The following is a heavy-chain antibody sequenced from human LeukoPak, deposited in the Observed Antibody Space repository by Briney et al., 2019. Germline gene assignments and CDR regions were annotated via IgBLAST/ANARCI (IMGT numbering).Heavy chain of an antibody. CDR1: GYTFTDYY. V-gene: IGHV1-2*02. J-gene: IGHJ5*02. CDR3: ARVPVRGVRWFDP. CDR2: INPSSGGT. Sequence: ASVKVSCKASGYTFTDYYIHWVRQVPGQGPEWMGWINPSSGGTNYAQKFQGRVTMTRDSSISTGYMEMSRLRFDDTAVYYCARVPVRGVRWFDPWGQGTLVTVSS. D-gene: IGHD3-10*01.